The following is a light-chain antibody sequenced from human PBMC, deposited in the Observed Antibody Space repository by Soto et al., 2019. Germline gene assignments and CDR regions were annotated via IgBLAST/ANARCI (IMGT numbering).Light chain of an antibody. CDR3: QKYNSAPFT. J-gene: IGKJ5*01. CDR2: AAS. Sequence: DNQMTQSPSSLSASVGDRVTITCRASQGIRNYLAWYQQKPGKVPKLLIYAASTLQSGVPSRFSGSGSETDFTLTISSLQSEDVANYYCQKYNSAPFTFGQGTRLEIK. CDR1: QGIRNY. V-gene: IGKV1-27*01.